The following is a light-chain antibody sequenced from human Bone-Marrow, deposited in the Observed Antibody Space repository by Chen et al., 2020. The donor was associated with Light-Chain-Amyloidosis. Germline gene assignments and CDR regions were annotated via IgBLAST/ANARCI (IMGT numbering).Light chain of an antibody. Sequence: SYVLTQPSSVSVAPGQTATIACGGNNIGSTSVHWYQQTPGQAPLLVVYDDSDRPSGIPNRFSGSTSGNTASLTISGLQAEDEADYYCSSYTSIGKVVFGGGTTVTVL. J-gene: IGLJ2*01. CDR1: NIGSTS. V-gene: IGLV3-21*02. CDR2: DDS. CDR3: SSYTSIGKVV.